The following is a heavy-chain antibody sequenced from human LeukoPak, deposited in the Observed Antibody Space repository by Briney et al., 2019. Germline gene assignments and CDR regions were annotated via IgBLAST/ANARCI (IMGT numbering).Heavy chain of an antibody. D-gene: IGHD3-9*01. CDR2: ISYDGSNK. CDR3: ASRSRPGVYFDWFNSRESDLDY. Sequence: GGSLRLSCAASGFTFSSYGMHWVRQAPGKGLEWVAVISYDGSNKYYADSVKGRFTISRDNSKNTLYLQMNSLRAEDTAVYYCASRSRPGVYFDWFNSRESDLDYWGQGTLVTVSS. V-gene: IGHV3-30*03. J-gene: IGHJ4*02. CDR1: GFTFSSYG.